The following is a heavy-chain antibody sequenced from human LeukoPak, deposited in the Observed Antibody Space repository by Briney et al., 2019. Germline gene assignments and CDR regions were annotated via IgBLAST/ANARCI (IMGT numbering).Heavy chain of an antibody. V-gene: IGHV3-30*02. CDR3: ARGVGVVILA. J-gene: IGHJ5*02. CDR1: GFTFSSYG. CDR2: IRYDGSNK. Sequence: GGSLRLSCAASGFTFSSYGMYWVRQAPGKGLEWVAFIRYDGSNKYYADSVKGRFTISRDNSKNTLYLQMKSLRAEDTAVYYCARGVGVVILAWGQGTLVTVSS. D-gene: IGHD3-3*01.